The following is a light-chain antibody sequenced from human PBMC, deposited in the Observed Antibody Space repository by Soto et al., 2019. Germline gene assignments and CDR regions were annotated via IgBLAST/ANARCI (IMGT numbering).Light chain of an antibody. CDR3: QQYNKWPPIP. Sequence: DIVSPRAEATLTLTAGERARVSCRASQSVSSYLAWYQQKPGQAPRLLIYDASNRAPGIPARFSGSGSGTEFTLTLSCLQSEDFAVYYCQQYNKWPPIPFGQGTRLEIK. J-gene: IGKJ5*01. CDR2: DAS. V-gene: IGKV3D-15*01. CDR1: QSVSSY.